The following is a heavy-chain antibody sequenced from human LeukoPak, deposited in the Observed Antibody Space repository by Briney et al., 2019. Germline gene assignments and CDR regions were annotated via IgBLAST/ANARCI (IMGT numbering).Heavy chain of an antibody. Sequence: GGSLRLSCAASGFTVSSNYMTWVRQAPGKGLEWVSVIYSGGSTYYADSVKGRFTISRDNAKNSLYLQMSNLRAEDTAVYFCARGGGLDVWGQGATVTVSS. J-gene: IGHJ6*02. D-gene: IGHD3-16*01. V-gene: IGHV3-53*01. CDR2: IYSGGST. CDR1: GFTVSSNY. CDR3: ARGGGLDV.